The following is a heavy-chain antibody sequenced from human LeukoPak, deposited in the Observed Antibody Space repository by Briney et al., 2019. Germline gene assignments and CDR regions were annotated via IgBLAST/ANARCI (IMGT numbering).Heavy chain of an antibody. D-gene: IGHD6-13*01. V-gene: IGHV4-34*01. CDR3: ARATSSYWYFDL. Sequence: SETLSLTCGVYGGSFSDYYWSWIRQPPGKGLEWIGSIYHSGSTYYNPSLKSRVTISVDTSKNQFSLKLSSVTAADTAVYYCARATSSYWYFDLWGRGTLVTVSS. J-gene: IGHJ2*01. CDR1: GGSFSDYY. CDR2: IYHSGST.